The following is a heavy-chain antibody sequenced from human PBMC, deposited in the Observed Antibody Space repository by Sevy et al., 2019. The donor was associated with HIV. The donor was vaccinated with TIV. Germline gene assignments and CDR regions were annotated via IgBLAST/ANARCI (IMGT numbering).Heavy chain of an antibody. J-gene: IGHJ6*02. V-gene: IGHV1-69*13. CDR3: ARAEYYDFWSGPTYHYYYGMDV. CDR1: GGTFSSYA. D-gene: IGHD3-3*01. Sequence: ASVKVSCKASGGTFSSYAISWVRQAPGQGLEWMGGIIPIFGTANYAQKFQGRVTITADESTSTAYMELSSLRSEDTAVYYCARAEYYDFWSGPTYHYYYGMDVWGQGTTVTVSS. CDR2: IIPIFGTA.